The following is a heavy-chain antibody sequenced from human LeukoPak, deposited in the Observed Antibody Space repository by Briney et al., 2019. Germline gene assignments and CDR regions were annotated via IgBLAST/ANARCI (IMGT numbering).Heavy chain of an antibody. J-gene: IGHJ3*02. Sequence: GGSLRLSCAASGFTFSSFWMHWVRQGPGKGLVWVSRINSGGSETTYADSVKGRFTLSRDNAKNPLYLQMNSLRAEDTAVYYCARDSHKFDSSGYYPDAFDIWGQGTMVTVSS. V-gene: IGHV3-74*01. CDR2: INSGGSET. CDR3: ARDSHKFDSSGYYPDAFDI. CDR1: GFTFSSFW. D-gene: IGHD3-22*01.